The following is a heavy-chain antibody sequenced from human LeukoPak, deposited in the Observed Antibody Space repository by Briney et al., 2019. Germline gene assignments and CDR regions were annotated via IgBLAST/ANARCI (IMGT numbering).Heavy chain of an antibody. Sequence: GGSLRLSCAASGFTFSSYRMNWVRQAPGRGLVWVSRIASDGSSTTYADSVKGRFSISRDNAKNTLYLQMNRLRVEDTAVYYCARGRPHGNDYWGQGTLVTVSS. V-gene: IGHV3-74*01. CDR3: ARGRPHGNDY. D-gene: IGHD4-23*01. CDR2: IASDGSST. J-gene: IGHJ4*02. CDR1: GFTFSSYR.